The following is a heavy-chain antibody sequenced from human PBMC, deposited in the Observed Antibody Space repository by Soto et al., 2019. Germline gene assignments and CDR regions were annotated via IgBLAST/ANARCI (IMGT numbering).Heavy chain of an antibody. D-gene: IGHD2-15*01. CDR1: GYTFTVYY. J-gene: IGHJ5*01. Sequence: ASVKRSCQASGYTFTVYYMHWVRQAPGQGLEWMGWINPNSGGTNYAQKFKGWVTMTRDTSISTAYMELSRLRSDDTAVYYCARDRVLVAGTIWFDSCGKGTLVIVAS. CDR2: INPNSGGT. V-gene: IGHV1-2*04. CDR3: ARDRVLVAGTIWFDS.